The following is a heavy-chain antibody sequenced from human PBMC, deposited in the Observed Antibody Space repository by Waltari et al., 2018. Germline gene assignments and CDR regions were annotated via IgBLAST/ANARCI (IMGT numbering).Heavy chain of an antibody. Sequence: EVQLVESGGGLVNPGGSLRLSCAASGFTFSNPYINWVRQAPGKGLEWVGLVKSKTDGGKTEYAAPVKGRFTISRDDSKDTAYLQMNSLRIEDTAVYYCATERTGSHDYWGQGTLVTVSS. CDR2: VKSKTDGGKT. D-gene: IGHD1-26*01. CDR3: ATERTGSHDY. CDR1: GFTFSNPY. J-gene: IGHJ4*02. V-gene: IGHV3-15*01.